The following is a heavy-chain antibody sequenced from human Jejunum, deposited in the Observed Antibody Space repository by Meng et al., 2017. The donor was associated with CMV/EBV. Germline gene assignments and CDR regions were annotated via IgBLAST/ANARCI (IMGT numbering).Heavy chain of an antibody. CDR1: GITISDYY. V-gene: IGHV3-72*01. CDR3: TADPSPLYRGQ. CDR2: SGNKADSYPT. D-gene: IGHD4-11*01. Sequence: ASGITISDYYIDWIRQAPGKGLEWVGRSGNKADSYPTEYATSVEGRFILSRDNSRNVLYLQMSSLKTEDTAVYYCTADPSPLYRGQWGQGTLVTVSS. J-gene: IGHJ4*02.